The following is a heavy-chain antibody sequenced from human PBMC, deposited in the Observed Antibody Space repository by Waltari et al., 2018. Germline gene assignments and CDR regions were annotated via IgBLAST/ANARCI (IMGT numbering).Heavy chain of an antibody. Sequence: QVQLQESGPGLVKPSETLSLTCTVAGDSISSYHWSWIRQPAGKGLEGIGRIYTSGNTHYNPSLKSRVTMSVDMSKNQFSLKLSSVTAADTAVYYCAKDGGWYPDYWGQGTLVTVSS. CDR2: IYTSGNT. CDR3: AKDGGWYPDY. V-gene: IGHV4-4*07. CDR1: GDSISSYH. D-gene: IGHD6-19*01. J-gene: IGHJ4*02.